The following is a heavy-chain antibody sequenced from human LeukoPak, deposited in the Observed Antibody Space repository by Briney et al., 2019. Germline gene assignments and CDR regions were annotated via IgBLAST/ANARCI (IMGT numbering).Heavy chain of an antibody. J-gene: IGHJ4*02. CDR1: GFSFSSYN. CDR3: ARDRPRYCGRTSWPVDY. D-gene: IGHD2-2*01. V-gene: IGHV3-21*01. CDR2: ISTSNSYI. Sequence: GGSLRLPCAASGFSFSSYNMNWVRLAPGKGLEWVSSISTSNSYIYCADSVKGRFTISRDNAQSSLYLQMNSLTAEDTAVYYCARDRPRYCGRTSWPVDYWGKGILVTVSS.